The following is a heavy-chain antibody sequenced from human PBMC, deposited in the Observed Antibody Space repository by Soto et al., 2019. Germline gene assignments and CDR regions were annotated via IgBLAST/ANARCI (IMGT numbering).Heavy chain of an antibody. CDR2: ISPYNGDT. D-gene: IGHD4-17*01. Sequence: ASVKVSCKASGYTFTSYSFTWVRQAPGQGLEWLGWISPYNGDTRYAQKFQGRVTLTTDTSTSTVYMDLRSLRSDDTAVYFCARGHYGLLWSDPWGQGTLVTVSS. V-gene: IGHV1-18*04. CDR1: GYTFTSYS. CDR3: ARGHYGLLWSDP. J-gene: IGHJ5*02.